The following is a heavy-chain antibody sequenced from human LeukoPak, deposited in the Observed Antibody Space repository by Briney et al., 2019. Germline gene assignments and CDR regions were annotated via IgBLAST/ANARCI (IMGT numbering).Heavy chain of an antibody. V-gene: IGHV3-66*01. CDR1: GFTFSSNY. CDR2: IYSGGST. D-gene: IGHD3-9*01. Sequence: GGSLRLSCAASGFTFSSNYMSWVRQAPGKGLEWVSVIYSGGSTYYSDSVTGRCTIFRDNSKNTLYLQMNSLRADDTAVYYCARVRRYFVDYWGQGTLVTVSS. J-gene: IGHJ4*02. CDR3: ARVRRYFVDY.